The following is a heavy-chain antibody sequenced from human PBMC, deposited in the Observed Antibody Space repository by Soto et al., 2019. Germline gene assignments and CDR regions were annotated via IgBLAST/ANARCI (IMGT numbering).Heavy chain of an antibody. CDR1: GFTLTSSA. J-gene: IGHJ4*02. CDR3: AADRVGAYLPSDY. D-gene: IGHD3-16*01. Sequence: QMQLVQSGPEMKKPGTSVKVSCKASGFTLTSSAVQWVRQARGQRLERIGWIVVGSGKTNYAQEFQERVTITSDMATNTAYMELSSLRSEDTAVYYCAADRVGAYLPSDYWGQGTLVTVSS. V-gene: IGHV1-58*03. CDR2: IVVGSGKT.